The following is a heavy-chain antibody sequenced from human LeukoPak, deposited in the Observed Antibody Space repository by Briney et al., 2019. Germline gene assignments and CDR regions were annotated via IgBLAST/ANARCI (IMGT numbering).Heavy chain of an antibody. Sequence: GESLKISCKGSGYSFTNYWIGWVRQMPGKGLGWMGIIYPGDSATRYSPSFQGQVTISADKSIDTAYLQWSSLKASDTAIYYCARQGGQWLVQGAFDIWGQGTMVTVSS. CDR1: GYSFTNYW. CDR3: ARQGGQWLVQGAFDI. D-gene: IGHD6-19*01. CDR2: IYPGDSAT. J-gene: IGHJ3*02. V-gene: IGHV5-51*01.